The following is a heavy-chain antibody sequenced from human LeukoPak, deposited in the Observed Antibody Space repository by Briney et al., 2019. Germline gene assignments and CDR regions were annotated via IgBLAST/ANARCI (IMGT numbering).Heavy chain of an antibody. CDR3: ARGPLWTRIDY. D-gene: IGHD3/OR15-3a*01. J-gene: IGHJ4*02. Sequence: PGGSLRLSCAASGFTFSSHAMHWVRQAPGKGLEWVAVISYDGSNKYYADSVKGRFTISRDNSKNALYLQMNSLRAEDTAVYYCARGPLWTRIDYWGQGTLVTVSS. CDR1: GFTFSSHA. CDR2: ISYDGSNK. V-gene: IGHV3-30-3*01.